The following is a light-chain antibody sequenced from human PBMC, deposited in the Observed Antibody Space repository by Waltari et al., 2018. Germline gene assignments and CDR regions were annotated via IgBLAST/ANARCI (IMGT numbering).Light chain of an antibody. CDR3: SSFTSTNTLL. Sequence: QSALTQPASVSGSPGQSITISCTGTSSDIGAYKYVSWYQQYPDKAPKLIIYEVSNRPAGVSNRFSGSKSGNTASLSISGLQAEDESDYDCSSFTSTNTLLFGGGTKLTVL. CDR1: SSDIGAYKY. J-gene: IGLJ3*02. CDR2: EVS. V-gene: IGLV2-14*01.